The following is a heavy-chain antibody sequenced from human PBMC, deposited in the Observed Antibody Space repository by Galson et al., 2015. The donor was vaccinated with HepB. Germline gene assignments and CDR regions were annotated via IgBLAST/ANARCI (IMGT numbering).Heavy chain of an antibody. Sequence: SLRLSCAASGFSFSSYGMHWFRHAPGKGLEWVAFIRFDESNEYYADSVKGRFTISRVNSKTTLYLQMSSLRVEDTAIYYCAKEGHSFGPDHWGQGTLVTVSS. V-gene: IGHV3-30*02. J-gene: IGHJ4*02. CDR1: GFSFSSYG. CDR3: AKEGHSFGPDH. CDR2: IRFDESNE. D-gene: IGHD5-18*01.